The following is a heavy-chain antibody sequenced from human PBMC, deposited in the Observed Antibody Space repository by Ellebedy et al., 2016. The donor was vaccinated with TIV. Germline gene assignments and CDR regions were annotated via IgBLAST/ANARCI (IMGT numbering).Heavy chain of an antibody. J-gene: IGHJ6*04. V-gene: IGHV3-23*01. D-gene: IGHD1-14*01. CDR3: ARSEPADV. Sequence: PGGSLRLSCAASGFMFNTYAMSWVRQAPGRGLEWVSTISGSGCTTYYVDSMKGRFTISRDNSKNTLYLQMNSLRAEDTAVYYCARSEPADVWGKGATVTVSS. CDR1: GFMFNTYA. CDR2: ISGSGCTT.